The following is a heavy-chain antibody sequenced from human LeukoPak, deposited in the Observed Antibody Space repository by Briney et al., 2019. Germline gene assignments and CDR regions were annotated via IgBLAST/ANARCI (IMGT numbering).Heavy chain of an antibody. CDR2: IYYSGST. D-gene: IGHD5-18*01. CDR1: GFTFSSYA. J-gene: IGHJ4*02. Sequence: LRLSCAASGFTFSSYAMSWVRQAPGKGLEWIGYIYYSGSTYYNPSLKSRVTISVDTSKNQFSLKLSSVTAADTAVYYCARVERDRGYSYGYDYWGQGTLVTVSS. CDR3: ARVERDRGYSYGYDY. V-gene: IGHV4-31*02.